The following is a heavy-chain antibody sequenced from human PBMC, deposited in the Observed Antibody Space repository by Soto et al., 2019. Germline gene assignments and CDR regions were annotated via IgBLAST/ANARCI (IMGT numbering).Heavy chain of an antibody. J-gene: IGHJ4*02. V-gene: IGHV3-30-3*01. CDR1: GFTFSSYA. D-gene: IGHD2-21*01. CDR2: ISYDGSNK. CDR3: ARGPPLDCWRFDY. Sequence: QVQLVESGGGVVQPGRSLRLSCAASGFTFSSYAMHWVRQAPGKGLEWVAVISYDGSNKYYADSVKGRFTISRDNSKNPLYLQMNSLRAEDTAVYYCARGPPLDCWRFDYWGQGTLVTVSS.